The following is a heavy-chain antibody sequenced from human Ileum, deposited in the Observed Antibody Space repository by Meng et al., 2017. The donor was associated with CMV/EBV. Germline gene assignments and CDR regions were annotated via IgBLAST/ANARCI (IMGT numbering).Heavy chain of an antibody. D-gene: IGHD3-10*01. CDR1: GFNVTTNY. J-gene: IGHJ5*02. V-gene: IGHV3-66*02. CDR3: ARQFTLLWFAGFGP. CDR2: IYAGGTT. Sequence: GGSLRLSCTGSGFNVTTNYMSWVRQAPGKGPEWVSVIYAGGTTYLAGAVKGRFTVTRDNSRNTVYLHMSSLGPEDTAVYYCARQFTLLWFAGFGPWGQGTLVTVSS.